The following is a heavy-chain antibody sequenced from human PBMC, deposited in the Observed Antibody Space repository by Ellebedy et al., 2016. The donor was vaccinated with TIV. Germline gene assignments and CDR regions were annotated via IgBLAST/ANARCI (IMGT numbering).Heavy chain of an antibody. J-gene: IGHJ4*02. Sequence: GESLKISXAASGFTFSDYYMSWFRQAPGKGLEWVSYISGSGSPMYYADSVKGRFTISRDNAKNSLYLQMNSLRAEDTAVYYCARVSVLAAAGTTDYWGQGTLVTVSS. CDR2: ISGSGSPM. CDR1: GFTFSDYY. V-gene: IGHV3-11*01. CDR3: ARVSVLAAAGTTDY. D-gene: IGHD6-13*01.